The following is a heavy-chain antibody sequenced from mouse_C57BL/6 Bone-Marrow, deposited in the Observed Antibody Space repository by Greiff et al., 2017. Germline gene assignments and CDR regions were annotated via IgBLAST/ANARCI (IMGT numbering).Heavy chain of an antibody. CDR1: GFTFSDYY. CDR3: ARHEAYYDCDAFSWFAC. J-gene: IGHJ3*01. Sequence: EVLLVESGGGLVQPGGSLKLSCAASGFTFSDYYMYWVRQTPEKRLEWVAYISNGGGSTYYPDTVKGRFTISRDKAKNTLYMQMSRLKSEDTAMYYCARHEAYYDCDAFSWFACWGQGTLVTVSA. D-gene: IGHD2-4*01. CDR2: ISNGGGST. V-gene: IGHV5-12*01.